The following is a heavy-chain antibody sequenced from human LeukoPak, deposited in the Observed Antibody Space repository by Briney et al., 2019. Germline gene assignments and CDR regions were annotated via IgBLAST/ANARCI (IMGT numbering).Heavy chain of an antibody. Sequence: SETLSLTCTVSGYSISSGYYWGWIRQPPGRGVGWIGSIYHSGSTYYNPSLKSRVTISVDTSKNQFSLKLSSVTAADTAVYYCARDPDIVVVPAADWGQGTLVTVSS. V-gene: IGHV4-38-2*02. CDR3: ARDPDIVVVPAAD. D-gene: IGHD2-2*01. J-gene: IGHJ4*02. CDR2: IYHSGST. CDR1: GYSISSGYY.